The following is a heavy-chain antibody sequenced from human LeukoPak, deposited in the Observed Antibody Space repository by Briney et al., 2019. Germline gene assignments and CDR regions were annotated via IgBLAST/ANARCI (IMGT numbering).Heavy chain of an antibody. D-gene: IGHD3-22*01. Sequence: SVKVSCKASGGTFSSYAISWVRQASGQGLEWMGGIIPIFGTANYAQKFQGRVTITADESTSTAYMELSSLRSEDTAVYYCARDHRAYYDSSGYFPYWGQGTLVTVSS. CDR2: IIPIFGTA. CDR3: ARDHRAYYDSSGYFPY. CDR1: GGTFSSYA. J-gene: IGHJ4*02. V-gene: IGHV1-69*13.